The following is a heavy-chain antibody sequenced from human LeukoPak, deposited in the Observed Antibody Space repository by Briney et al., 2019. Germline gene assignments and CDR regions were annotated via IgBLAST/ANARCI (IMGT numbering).Heavy chain of an antibody. V-gene: IGHV3-33*08. CDR1: GFTFSGYA. CDR2: IWYDGSNK. D-gene: IGHD3-10*01. CDR3: ARDPGDYYGSGSSDAFDI. J-gene: IGHJ3*02. Sequence: PGGSLRLSCAASGFTFSGYAMHWVRQAPGKGLEWVAVIWYDGSNKYYADSVKGRFTISRDNSKNTLYLQMNSLRAEDTAVYYCARDPGDYYGSGSSDAFDIWGQGTMVTVSS.